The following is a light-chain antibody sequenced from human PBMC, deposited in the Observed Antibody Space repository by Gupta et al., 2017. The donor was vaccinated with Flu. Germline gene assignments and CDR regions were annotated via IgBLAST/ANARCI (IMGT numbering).Light chain of an antibody. CDR1: QSLVYSDGNIY. Sequence: TQSPLSLPVTLGQPASISCRSSQSLVYSDGNIYLHWFQQRPGQSPRRLIYQVSHRESGVPDRFSGSGSGTDFTLKISRVEAEDVGVYYCMQGSRWPWAFGQGTKVEIK. V-gene: IGKV2-30*01. CDR3: MQGSRWPWA. CDR2: QVS. J-gene: IGKJ1*01.